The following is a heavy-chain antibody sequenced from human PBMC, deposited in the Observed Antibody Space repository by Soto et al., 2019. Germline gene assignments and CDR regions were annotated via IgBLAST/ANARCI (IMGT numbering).Heavy chain of an antibody. Sequence: GSLKLSCQGSGYSFSSYWISWVRQMPGKGLECMWRIDPSDSYINYSPSFQGHVTISVAKCISTAYLKWSSREAWDAAMYYCARRYCSSNTWPRNYYAMDVWGQGTTVTVSS. D-gene: IGHD2-2*01. V-gene: IGHV5-10-1*01. J-gene: IGHJ6*02. CDR3: ARRYCSSNTWPRNYYAMDV. CDR2: IDPSDSYI. CDR1: GYSFSSYW.